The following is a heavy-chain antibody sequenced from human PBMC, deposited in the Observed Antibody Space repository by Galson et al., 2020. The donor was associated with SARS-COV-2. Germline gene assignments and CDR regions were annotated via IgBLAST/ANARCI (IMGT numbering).Heavy chain of an antibody. Sequence: SETLSLTCAVSGGSISSGHWWSWVRQPPGKGLEWIGEIYYSGSASYSPSLRSRVTMSIDTSNNHISLKVRFVTAADTAIYYCARDSSSWSPYLQHWGQGALVTVSS. V-gene: IGHV4-4*02. CDR2: IYYSGSA. CDR1: GGSISSGHW. D-gene: IGHD6-13*01. J-gene: IGHJ1*01. CDR3: ARDSSSWSPYLQH.